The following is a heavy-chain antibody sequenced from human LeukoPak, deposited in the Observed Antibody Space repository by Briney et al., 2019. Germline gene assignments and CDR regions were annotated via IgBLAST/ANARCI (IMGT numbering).Heavy chain of an antibody. J-gene: IGHJ4*02. D-gene: IGHD3-9*01. Sequence: PGGSLRPSCAASGFTFSSYAMHWVRQAPGKGLEWVAVISYDGSNKYYADSVKGRFTISRDNSKNTLYLQMNSLRAEDTAVYYCARDTSDRVLRYFDWVSSAWYFDYWGQGTLVTVPS. CDR3: ARDTSDRVLRYFDWVSSAWYFDY. CDR1: GFTFSSYA. V-gene: IGHV3-30-3*01. CDR2: ISYDGSNK.